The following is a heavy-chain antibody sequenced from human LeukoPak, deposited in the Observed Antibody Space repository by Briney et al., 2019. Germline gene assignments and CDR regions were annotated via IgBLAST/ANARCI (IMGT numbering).Heavy chain of an antibody. CDR1: GFTFSSYW. CDR2: INSDGSST. Sequence: GGSLRLSCAASGFTFSSYWMHWVRQAPGKGLVWVSRINSDGSSTSYADSVKGRFTISRDNAKNTLYLQMNSLRAEDTAVYYCARLWGIAAELDYWGREPWSPSPQ. CDR3: ARLWGIAAELDY. J-gene: IGHJ4*02. V-gene: IGHV3-74*01. D-gene: IGHD6-13*01.